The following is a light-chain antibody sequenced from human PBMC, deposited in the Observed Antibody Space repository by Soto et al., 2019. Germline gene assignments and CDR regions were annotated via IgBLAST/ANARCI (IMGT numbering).Light chain of an antibody. CDR3: QQYGSSPPIT. J-gene: IGKJ5*01. Sequence: DIQMTQSPSTLSASVGDRVTITCRASQSISTWLAWYQQKSGRAPKLLIYDSSSLESGVPSRFSGSGSGTEFSLTISSLQPEDFAVYYCQQYGSSPPITFGQGTRLEIK. CDR2: DSS. V-gene: IGKV1-5*01. CDR1: QSISTW.